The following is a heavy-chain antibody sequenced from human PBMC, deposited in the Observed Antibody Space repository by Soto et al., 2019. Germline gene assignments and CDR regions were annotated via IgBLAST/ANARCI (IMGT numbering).Heavy chain of an antibody. CDR1: GGSFSGYY. D-gene: IGHD3-22*01. CDR2: INHSGST. V-gene: IGHV4-34*02. Sequence: QVHLQQWGAGLLKPSETLSLTCAVFGGSFSGYYWDWIRQPPGKGLEWIGEINHSGSTNYYWSLXSRVTISVDTXXNXFXQKLSSVTAADTAVYYCARSRYYDSSGYRALDAFDIWGQGTMVTVSS. J-gene: IGHJ3*02. CDR3: ARSRYYDSSGYRALDAFDI.